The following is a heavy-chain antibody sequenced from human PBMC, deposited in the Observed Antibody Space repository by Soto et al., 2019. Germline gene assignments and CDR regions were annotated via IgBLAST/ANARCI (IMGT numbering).Heavy chain of an antibody. D-gene: IGHD3-22*01. J-gene: IGHJ4*02. CDR3: ARSLYYDSSGSDFDY. CDR1: GYTFTTFG. CDR2: INTYNGDT. Sequence: GASVKVSCKASGYTFTTFGISWVRQAPGQGLEWMGWINTYNGDTNYAQNLQGRVTMTTDTSTSTAYMDLRSLRSDDTAMYYCARSLYYDSSGSDFDYWGQGTPVTVSS. V-gene: IGHV1-18*01.